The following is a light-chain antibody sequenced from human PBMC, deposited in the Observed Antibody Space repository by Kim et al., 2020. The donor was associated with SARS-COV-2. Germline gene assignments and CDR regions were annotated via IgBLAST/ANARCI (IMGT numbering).Light chain of an antibody. CDR2: GAS. Sequence: EIGLTQSPGTLSLSPGERATLSCRASQTVSSSYLAWYQQKPGQAPRLLIYGASVRATGIPDRFSGSGSGTDFTLTISRLEPEDFAMYYCQQYGSSPNTFGQGTKVDIK. J-gene: IGKJ1*01. CDR1: QTVSSSY. V-gene: IGKV3-20*01. CDR3: QQYGSSPNT.